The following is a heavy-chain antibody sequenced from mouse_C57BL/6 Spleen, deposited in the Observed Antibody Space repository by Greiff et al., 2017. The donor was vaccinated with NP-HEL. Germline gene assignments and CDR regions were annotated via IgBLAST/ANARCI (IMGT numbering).Heavy chain of an antibody. V-gene: IGHV14-4*01. CDR3: TTSATVVGGGYAMDY. CDR2: IDPENGDT. D-gene: IGHD1-1*01. CDR1: GFNIKDDY. Sequence: EVQLQQSGAELVRPGASVKLSCTASGFNIKDDYMHWVKQRPEQGLEWIGWIDPENGDTEYASKFQGKATITADTSSNTAYLQLSSLTSEDTAVYYCTTSATVVGGGYAMDYWGQGTSVTVSS. J-gene: IGHJ4*01.